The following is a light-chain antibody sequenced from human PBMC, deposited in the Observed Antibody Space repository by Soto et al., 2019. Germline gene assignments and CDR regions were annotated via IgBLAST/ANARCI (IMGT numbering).Light chain of an antibody. Sequence: QSALNQPASVSGSPGQSITISCTGTSSDVGGYNYVSWYQQHPGKAPKLMIYEVSNRPSGVSNRFSGSKSGNTASLTVSGLQAEDEADYYCSSYAGNNTYGFGAGTK. CDR2: EVS. V-gene: IGLV2-14*01. J-gene: IGLJ1*01. CDR1: SSDVGGYNY. CDR3: SSYAGNNTYG.